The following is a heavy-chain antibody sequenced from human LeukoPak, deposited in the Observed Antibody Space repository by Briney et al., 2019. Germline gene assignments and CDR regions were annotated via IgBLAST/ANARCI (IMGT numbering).Heavy chain of an antibody. D-gene: IGHD3-22*01. CDR3: ARGRTYYYDTSDYVPYYFDY. V-gene: IGHV4-34*01. Sequence: SETLSLTCAVYDVSFSAYYWSWIRQPPGKGLEWIGEINHSGNTNYNPSLKSRLTISEDTSKNQLYLKLTSATAADTAVYYCARGRTYYYDTSDYVPYYFDYWGQGTLATVSS. J-gene: IGHJ4*02. CDR2: INHSGNT. CDR1: DVSFSAYY.